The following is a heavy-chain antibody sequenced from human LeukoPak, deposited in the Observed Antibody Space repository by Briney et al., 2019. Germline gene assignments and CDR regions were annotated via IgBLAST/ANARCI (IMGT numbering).Heavy chain of an antibody. CDR3: SRTGGRSCYIEN. D-gene: IGHD3-10*01. CDR1: GESFSGYS. Sequence: SETLSLTCAVYGESFSGYSWTWIRQPPGKGLEWIGEINHGGSTKYNPSLKSRVTISGDTSENQFSLKLTSITAADAGVYYCSRTGGRSCYIENWSQGTLVTVSS. CDR2: INHGGST. J-gene: IGHJ4*02. V-gene: IGHV4-34*01.